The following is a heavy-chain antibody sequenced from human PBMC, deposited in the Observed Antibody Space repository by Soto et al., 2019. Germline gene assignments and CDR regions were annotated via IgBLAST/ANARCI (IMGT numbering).Heavy chain of an antibody. CDR1: GGSISSSSYY. V-gene: IGHV4-39*01. CDR2: IYYSGST. Sequence: PSETLSLTCTVSGGSISSSSYYWGWIRQPPGKGLEWIGSIYYSGSTYYNPSLKSRVTISVDTSKNQFSLKLSSVTAADTAVYYCARRKDYNWFDPWGQGTLVTVSS. J-gene: IGHJ5*02. CDR3: ARRKDYNWFDP. D-gene: IGHD3-10*01.